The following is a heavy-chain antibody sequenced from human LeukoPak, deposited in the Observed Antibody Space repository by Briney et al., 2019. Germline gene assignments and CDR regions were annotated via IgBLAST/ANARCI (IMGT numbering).Heavy chain of an antibody. J-gene: IGHJ4*02. Sequence: PGRSLRLSCAASGFTFSSYGMHWVRQAPGKGLEWVAIISYDGSNKYSADSVKGRFTISRDNPKNTPYLQMNSLRAEDTAVYYCAKDTSRLVVNAPLDYWGQGTLVTVSS. CDR3: AKDTSRLVVNAPLDY. D-gene: IGHD2-8*02. CDR2: ISYDGSNK. V-gene: IGHV3-30*18. CDR1: GFTFSSYG.